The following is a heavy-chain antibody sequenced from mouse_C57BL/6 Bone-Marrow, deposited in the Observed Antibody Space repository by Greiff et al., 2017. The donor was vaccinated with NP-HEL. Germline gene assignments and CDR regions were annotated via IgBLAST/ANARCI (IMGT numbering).Heavy chain of an antibody. CDR2: ILPGSGST. CDR3: AYYGYDWFAY. V-gene: IGHV1-9*01. D-gene: IGHD2-2*01. CDR1: GYTFTGYW. J-gene: IGHJ3*01. Sequence: QVQLQQSGAELMKPGASVKLSCKATGYTFTGYWIEWVKQRPGHGLEWIGEILPGSGSTNYNEKFKGKATFTADTSSHTAYMQLSSLTSEDSASYNCAYYGYDWFAYWGQGTLVTVSA.